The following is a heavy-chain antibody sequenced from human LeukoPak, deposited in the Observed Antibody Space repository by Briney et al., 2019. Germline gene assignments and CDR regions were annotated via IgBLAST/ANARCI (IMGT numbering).Heavy chain of an antibody. CDR1: GFTFSSYG. V-gene: IGHV3-33*06. Sequence: HPGGSLRLSCAASGFTFSSYGMHWVRQAPGKGLEWVAVIWYDGSNKYYADSVKGRFTISRDNSKNTLYLQMSSLRAEDTAVYYCAKGYSSSLSWFDPWGQGTLVTVSS. D-gene: IGHD6-13*01. J-gene: IGHJ5*02. CDR2: IWYDGSNK. CDR3: AKGYSSSLSWFDP.